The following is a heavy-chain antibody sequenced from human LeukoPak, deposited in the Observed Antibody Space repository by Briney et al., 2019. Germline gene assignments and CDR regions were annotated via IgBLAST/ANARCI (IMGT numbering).Heavy chain of an antibody. CDR1: AFTFSSFW. D-gene: IGHD7-27*01. CDR2: INEDGSEK. CDR3: ARGGPTGALDD. J-gene: IGHJ4*02. V-gene: IGHV3-7*01. Sequence: PGGSLKLSCAPSAFTFSSFWMTWVRQAPGKGLEWVANINEDGSEKNYVDSVEGRFTISRDNAKNSLFLQMNSLRAEDTALYYCARGGPTGALDDWGQGTLLTVSS.